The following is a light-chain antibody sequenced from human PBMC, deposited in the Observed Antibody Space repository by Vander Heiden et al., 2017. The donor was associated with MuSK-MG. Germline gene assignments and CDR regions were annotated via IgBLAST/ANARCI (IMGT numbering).Light chain of an antibody. V-gene: IGKV1-39*01. Sequence: DIQMTQSPSSLSASVGDRVTITCRASQSISSYLNWYQQKPGKAPKLLIYAASSFQSGVPSRFRRSGPGTDFTLTISRLQPEDFATYYCQQSYGTAPTFGQGTKLEIK. CDR2: AAS. J-gene: IGKJ2*01. CDR1: QSISSY. CDR3: QQSYGTAPT.